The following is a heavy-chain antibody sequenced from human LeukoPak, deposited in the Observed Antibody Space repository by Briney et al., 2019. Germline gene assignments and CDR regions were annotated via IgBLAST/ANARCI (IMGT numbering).Heavy chain of an antibody. J-gene: IGHJ4*02. CDR3: ARGVYYDSSGLLDY. V-gene: IGHV4-59*01. CDR2: IYYSGST. CDR1: GGSISSYY. D-gene: IGHD3-22*01. Sequence: SETLSLTCTVSGGSISSYYWSWIRQPPGKGLEWIGYIYYSGSTNYNPSLKSRVTISVDTSKNQFSLKLSSVTAADTAVYYCARGVYYDSSGLLDYWGQGTLVTVSS.